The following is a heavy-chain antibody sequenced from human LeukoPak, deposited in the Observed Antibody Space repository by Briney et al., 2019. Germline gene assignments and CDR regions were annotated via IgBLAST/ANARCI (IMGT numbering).Heavy chain of an antibody. CDR1: GFTFSDYY. Sequence: PGGSLRFSCAGSGFTFSDYYMKCIRQAPGKEWEWVSYISSSGSTRYYADSVKGRFTISRHNAKNSLYLQMNSLRAEDTAVYYCARGRYSGYDFDSWGQGTVVTVSS. CDR3: ARGRYSGYDFDS. V-gene: IGHV3-11*04. CDR2: ISSSGSTR. J-gene: IGHJ4*02. D-gene: IGHD5-12*01.